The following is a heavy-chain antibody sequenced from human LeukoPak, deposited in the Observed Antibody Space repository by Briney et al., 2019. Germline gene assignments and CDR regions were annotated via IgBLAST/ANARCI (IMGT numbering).Heavy chain of an antibody. J-gene: IGHJ6*02. D-gene: IGHD6-13*01. CDR3: ARVQQPSGIQGYYYGMDV. Sequence: GGSLRLSCAASGFTFSSYEMQWVRQAPGKGVEGVSYISSGGSTTYYADSVKGRFTNSRDNAKNSLYLQMNSLGAEDTAVYYCARVQQPSGIQGYYYGMDVWGQGTTVTVSS. V-gene: IGHV3-48*03. CDR2: ISSGGSTT. CDR1: GFTFSSYE.